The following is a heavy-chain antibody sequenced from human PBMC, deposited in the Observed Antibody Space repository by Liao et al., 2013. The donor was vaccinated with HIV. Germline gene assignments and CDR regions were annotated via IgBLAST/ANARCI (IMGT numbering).Heavy chain of an antibody. Sequence: QLRLQESGSGLVKPSQTLSLTCAVSGDSIAYGGYSWSWIRQPPGKGLEWIGYIYHSGSPYYNPSLKSRVTMSVDTSRNQFSLRLSSVTAADTAVYYCAREGRQDYYYYYMDVWGKGTTVTVSS. CDR3: AREGRQDYYYYYMDV. CDR1: GDSIAYGGYS. CDR2: IYHSGSP. V-gene: IGHV4-30-2*01. J-gene: IGHJ6*03.